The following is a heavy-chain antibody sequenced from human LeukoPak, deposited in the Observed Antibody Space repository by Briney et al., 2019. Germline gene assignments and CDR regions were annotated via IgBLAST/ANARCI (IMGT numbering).Heavy chain of an antibody. D-gene: IGHD3-22*01. J-gene: IGHJ1*01. CDR3: AKDEYYYDSSGYISFQH. V-gene: IGHV3-9*01. Sequence: GGSLRLSCAASGFTFDDYAMHWVRHAPGKGLEWVSGISWNSGSIGYADSVKGRFTISRDNAKNSLYLQMNSLRAEDTALYYCAKDEYYYDSSGYISFQHWGQGTLVTVSS. CDR2: ISWNSGSI. CDR1: GFTFDDYA.